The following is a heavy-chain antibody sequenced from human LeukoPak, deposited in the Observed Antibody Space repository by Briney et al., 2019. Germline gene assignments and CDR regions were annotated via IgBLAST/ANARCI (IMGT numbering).Heavy chain of an antibody. D-gene: IGHD3-10*01. V-gene: IGHV4-59*01. CDR1: GGSINSFY. Sequence: SETLSLTCTVSGGSINSFYWSWIRQPPGKGLGWIGYIYYSGRINYNPSLKSRVTISVDTSKNQFSLKLSSVTAADTAVYYCARGSGGARLQLWLDVWGRGTTVTVSS. J-gene: IGHJ6*02. CDR3: ARGSGGARLQLWLDV. CDR2: IYYSGRI.